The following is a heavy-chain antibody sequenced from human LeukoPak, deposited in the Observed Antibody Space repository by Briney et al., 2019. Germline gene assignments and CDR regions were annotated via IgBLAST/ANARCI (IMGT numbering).Heavy chain of an antibody. V-gene: IGHV3-11*01. J-gene: IGHJ4*02. CDR1: LFTFSDDY. D-gene: IGHD1-26*01. Sequence: PGGSLRLSCAASLFTFSDDYMSWIRQAPGKGLEWVSYISGSGSTVYYADSVKGRFTISRDNAKNSLYLQMNSLRAEDTAMYYCARVGAGNAFDYWGQGTLVTVSS. CDR2: ISGSGSTV. CDR3: ARVGAGNAFDY.